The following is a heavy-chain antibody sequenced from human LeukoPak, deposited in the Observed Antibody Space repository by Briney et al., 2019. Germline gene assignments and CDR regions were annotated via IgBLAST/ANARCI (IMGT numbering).Heavy chain of an antibody. CDR1: GFTVTTKS. Sequence: PGGSLRLSCAASGFTVTTKSMAWVRQAPGRGLEWVSVFYSPGSTYYADSVHGRFTISRDTSLNTLFLQMNSPRVEDTAVYYCASARESCIGSSCYEYFHHWGQGTPLTVSS. D-gene: IGHD2-2*01. V-gene: IGHV3-53*01. CDR3: ASARESCIGSSCYEYFHH. CDR2: FYSPGST. J-gene: IGHJ1*01.